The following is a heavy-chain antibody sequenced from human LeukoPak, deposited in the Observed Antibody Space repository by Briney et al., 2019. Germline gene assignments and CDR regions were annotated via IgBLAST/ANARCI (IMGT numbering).Heavy chain of an antibody. V-gene: IGHV3-66*01. J-gene: IGHJ4*02. D-gene: IGHD3-10*01. Sequence: GGSLRLSCAASGFTVSSNYMSWVRQAPGKGLEWVSVIYSGGSTYYADSVKGRFTISRDNSKNTLYLQTNSLRAEDTAVYYCARDGLWFGELPWGQGTLVTVSS. CDR2: IYSGGST. CDR1: GFTVSSNY. CDR3: ARDGLWFGELP.